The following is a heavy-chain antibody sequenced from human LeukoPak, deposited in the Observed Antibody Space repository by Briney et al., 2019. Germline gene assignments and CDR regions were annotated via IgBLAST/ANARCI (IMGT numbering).Heavy chain of an antibody. V-gene: IGHV3-33*01. CDR3: ARWGGTRQYYFDY. CDR2: TRFDGSIK. CDR1: GFIFSDYG. J-gene: IGHJ4*02. D-gene: IGHD1-1*01. Sequence: GGSLRLSCAVSGFIFSDYGFHWVRQAPGRGLEWVAVTRFDGSIKQYADSVKGRFTISRDDSKNTLYLQMNFLKSEDTAVYYCARWGGTRQYYFDYWGQGTLVTVSS.